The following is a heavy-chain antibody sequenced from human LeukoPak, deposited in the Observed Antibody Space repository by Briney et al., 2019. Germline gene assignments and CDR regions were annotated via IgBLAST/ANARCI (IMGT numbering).Heavy chain of an antibody. CDR1: GYTFTSYY. Sequence: ASVKVSCKASGYTFTSYYIFWVRQAPGQGLEWMGIINPSGGSTNYAQKFQGRVTMTRDTSTSTVYMELSSLRSEDTAVYYCARVQRDGYSDWGQGTLVTVSS. CDR2: INPSGGST. J-gene: IGHJ4*02. D-gene: IGHD5-24*01. V-gene: IGHV1-46*01. CDR3: ARVQRDGYSD.